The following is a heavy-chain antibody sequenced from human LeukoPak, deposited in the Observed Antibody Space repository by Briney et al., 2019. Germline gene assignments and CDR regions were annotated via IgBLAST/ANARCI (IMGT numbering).Heavy chain of an antibody. D-gene: IGHD6-13*01. J-gene: IGHJ4*02. CDR3: AREKAAAGTPY. CDR1: GGTFSSYA. Sequence: SVKVSCKASGGTFSSYAISWVRQAPGQGLEWMGRIIPILGIANYAQKFQGRVTITAGKSTSTAYMELSSLRSEDTAVYYCAREKAAAGTPYWGQGTLVTVSS. V-gene: IGHV1-69*04. CDR2: IIPILGIA.